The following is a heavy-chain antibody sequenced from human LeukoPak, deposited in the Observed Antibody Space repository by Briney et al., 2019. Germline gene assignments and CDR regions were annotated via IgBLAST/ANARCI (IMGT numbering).Heavy chain of an antibody. J-gene: IGHJ4*02. V-gene: IGHV4-61*01. CDR3: ATVDTAMVTFDY. D-gene: IGHD5-18*01. CDR1: GGSVSSGSYY. Sequence: PSETLSLTCTVSGGSVSSGSYYWSWIRQPPGKGLEWIGYIYYSGSTNYNPSLKSRVTISVDTSKSQFSLKLSSVTAADTAVYYCATVDTAMVTFDYWGQGTLVTVSS. CDR2: IYYSGST.